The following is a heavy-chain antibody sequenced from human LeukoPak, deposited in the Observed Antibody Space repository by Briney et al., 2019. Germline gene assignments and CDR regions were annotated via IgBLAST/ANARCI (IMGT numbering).Heavy chain of an antibody. CDR3: AKESWIQLWLVPFDY. Sequence: GGSLRLSCAASGFTFSSYGMHWVRQAPGKGLEWVAVISYDGSNKDYADSVKGRFTISRDNPKNTLYLQMNSLRAEDTAVYYCAKESWIQLWLVPFDYWGQGTLVTVSS. CDR1: GFTFSSYG. J-gene: IGHJ4*02. CDR2: ISYDGSNK. D-gene: IGHD5-18*01. V-gene: IGHV3-30*18.